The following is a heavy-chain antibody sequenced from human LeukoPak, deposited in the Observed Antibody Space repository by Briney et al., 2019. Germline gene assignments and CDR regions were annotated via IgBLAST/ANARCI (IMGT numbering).Heavy chain of an antibody. CDR3: TRDGIPETNWSGYYIDY. CDR1: GFTFGDYA. D-gene: IGHD3-3*01. J-gene: IGHJ4*02. CDR2: IRSKTHGGTT. Sequence: PGGSRRLSCTASGFTFGDYAMSWVRQAPGKGLEWVGFIRSKTHGGTTEFAAPVKGRFSISRDDSKRIAYLQMNSLETEDTAVYYCTRDGIPETNWSGYYIDYWGQGTLVTVSS. V-gene: IGHV3-49*04.